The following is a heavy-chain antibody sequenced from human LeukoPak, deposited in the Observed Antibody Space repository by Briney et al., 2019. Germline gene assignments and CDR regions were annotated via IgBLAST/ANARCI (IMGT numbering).Heavy chain of an antibody. Sequence: PSKTLSLTCTVSGGSISFYYWSWIRQPPGKGLEWIGYIYYSGSTNYNPSLKSRVTISLDTSKNQFSLKLSSATAADTAVYYGGRGPGGSGNSYNNDAFDIWGQGTMVTVSS. J-gene: IGHJ3*02. V-gene: IGHV4-59*08. D-gene: IGHD3-10*01. CDR2: IYYSGST. CDR1: GGSISFYY. CDR3: GRGPGGSGNSYNNDAFDI.